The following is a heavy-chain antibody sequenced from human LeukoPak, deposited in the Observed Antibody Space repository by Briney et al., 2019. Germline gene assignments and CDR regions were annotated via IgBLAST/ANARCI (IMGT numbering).Heavy chain of an antibody. CDR1: GFTFSSYS. J-gene: IGHJ4*02. V-gene: IGHV3-23*01. D-gene: IGHD2-8*01. Sequence: GGSLRLPCAASGFTFSSYSMSWVRQAPGKGLEWVSAISGSDGSTYYADSVKGRFTISRDNSKNTLYLQMNSLRAEDTAVYYCAKDLSPGVYWGQGTLVTVSS. CDR3: AKDLSPGVY. CDR2: ISGSDGST.